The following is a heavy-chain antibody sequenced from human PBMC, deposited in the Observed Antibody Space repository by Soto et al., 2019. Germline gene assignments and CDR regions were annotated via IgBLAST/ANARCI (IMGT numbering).Heavy chain of an antibody. Sequence: QVQLVESGGGVVQPGRSLRLSCAASGFTLSDYAMHWVRQAPGKGLAWVAAITHVGSNRHYADSVTGRFPISRDNYKNTLDLQMDSLRTEDAALYYGARAVDEQVSGAWTRLDHRGQGTMVT. CDR1: GFTLSDYA. D-gene: IGHD6-25*01. V-gene: IGHV3-30-3*01. J-gene: IGHJ4*02. CDR2: ITHVGSNR. CDR3: ARAVDEQVSGAWTRLDH.